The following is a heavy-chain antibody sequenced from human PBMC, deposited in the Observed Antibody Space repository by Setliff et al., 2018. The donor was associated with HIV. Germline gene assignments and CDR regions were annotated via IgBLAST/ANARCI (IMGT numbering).Heavy chain of an antibody. J-gene: IGHJ4*02. CDR3: ARDPDYYASGSFDY. CDR2: IMQDGSEK. Sequence: GGSLRLSCAASGFTFSSYWMSWVRQAPGKGLEWVANIMQDGSEKYYVESVKGRFSISRDNARDSLYLQMNSRRAEDTAVYYCARDPDYYASGSFDYWGQGTLVTVSS. D-gene: IGHD3-10*01. CDR1: GFTFSSYW. V-gene: IGHV3-7*05.